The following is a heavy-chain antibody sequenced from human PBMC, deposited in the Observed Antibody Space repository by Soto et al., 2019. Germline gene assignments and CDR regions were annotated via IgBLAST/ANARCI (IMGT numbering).Heavy chain of an antibody. Sequence: PGGSLRLSCAASGFTFSNAWMNWVRQAPGKGLEWVGRIKSKTDGGTTDYAAPVKGRFTISRDNVKNSLFLQMNSLRDEDTAVYYCARVAIASGGVIAVTYALDVWGQGTTVTVSS. D-gene: IGHD3-16*02. CDR3: ARVAIASGGVIAVTYALDV. CDR2: IKSKTDGGTT. J-gene: IGHJ6*02. CDR1: GFTFSNAW. V-gene: IGHV3-15*07.